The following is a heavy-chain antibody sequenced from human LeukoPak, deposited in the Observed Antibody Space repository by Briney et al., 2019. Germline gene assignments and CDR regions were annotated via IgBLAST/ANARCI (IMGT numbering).Heavy chain of an antibody. CDR1: GFIVSSNY. CDR3: AKGLQGRQAPFDY. V-gene: IGHV3-23*01. Sequence: GGSLRLSCAASGFIVSSNYMSWVRQAPGKGLEWVSAISGSGGSTYYADSVKGRFTISRDNSKNTLYLQMNSLRAEDTAVYYCAKGLQGRQAPFDYWGQGTLVTVSS. CDR2: ISGSGGST. J-gene: IGHJ4*02. D-gene: IGHD4-11*01.